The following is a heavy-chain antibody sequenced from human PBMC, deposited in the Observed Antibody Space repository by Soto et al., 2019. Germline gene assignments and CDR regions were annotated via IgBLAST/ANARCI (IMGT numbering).Heavy chain of an antibody. D-gene: IGHD3-22*01. CDR3: IRPRYDGSGTPFDH. CDR2: INSDGSST. Sequence: SXXLSCVACGFRFKNCGMKWVRQAPGKGPEWVSYINSDGSSTTYADSVKGRFIISRDNAKNTLYLQMNSLRAEDTAVYYCIRPRYDGSGTPFDHWGQGTLVTVSS. CDR1: GFRFKNCG. V-gene: IGHV3-74*01. J-gene: IGHJ4*02.